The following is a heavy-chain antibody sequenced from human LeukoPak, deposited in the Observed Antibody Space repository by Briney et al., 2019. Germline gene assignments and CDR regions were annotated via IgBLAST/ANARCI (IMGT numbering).Heavy chain of an antibody. V-gene: IGHV4-34*01. CDR1: GGSFSGYY. CDR3: ARVSYWYFDL. CDR2: INHSGST. J-gene: IGHJ2*01. Sequence: SETLSLTCAVHGGSFSGYYWSWIRQPPGKGLEWIGEINHSGSTNYNPSLKSRVTISVDTSKNQFSLKLSSVTAADTAVYYCARVSYWYFDLWGRGTLVTVSS.